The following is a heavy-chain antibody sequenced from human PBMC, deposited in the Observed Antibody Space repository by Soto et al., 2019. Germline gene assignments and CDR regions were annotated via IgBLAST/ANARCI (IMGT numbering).Heavy chain of an antibody. CDR1: GVSISSYF. D-gene: IGHD6-25*01. V-gene: IGHV4-59*01. CDR2: TYHRGST. J-gene: IGHJ4*02. Sequence: SETLSLTCSVSGVSISSYFWIWIRQAPGRGLEWIGYTYHRGSTNYSPSLKSRVAISLDTPENQFSLKVNSVTAADTAVYYCARIGGYHGPLDYWGQGTPVTVSS. CDR3: ARIGGYHGPLDY.